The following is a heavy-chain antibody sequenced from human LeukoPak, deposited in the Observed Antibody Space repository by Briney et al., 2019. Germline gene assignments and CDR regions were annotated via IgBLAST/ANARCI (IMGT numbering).Heavy chain of an antibody. Sequence: GGSLRLSCAASGFTFYDYAMHWVRQAPGKGLEWVSLISWDGGSTYYADSVKGRFTISRDNSKNSLYLQMNSLRAEDTALYYCAKDISGAVAGTLNHYMDVWGKGTTVTVSS. J-gene: IGHJ6*03. V-gene: IGHV3-43D*03. CDR3: AKDISGAVAGTLNHYMDV. CDR1: GFTFYDYA. CDR2: ISWDGGST. D-gene: IGHD6-19*01.